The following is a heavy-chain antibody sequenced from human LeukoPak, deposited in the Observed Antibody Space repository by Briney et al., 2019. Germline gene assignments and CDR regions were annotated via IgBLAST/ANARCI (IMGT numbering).Heavy chain of an antibody. J-gene: IGHJ4*02. V-gene: IGHV3-48*03. Sequence: GGSLRVSCGASGFTFSSFEMNWVRLAPGKGLEWVSYISPSGTARYYADSVRGRFIISRDNAMKSLYLQMNSLRAEDTAVYYCTRDGYSSTWYANFDYWGQGILVTVSS. CDR2: ISPSGTAR. CDR1: GFTFSSFE. D-gene: IGHD6-13*01. CDR3: TRDGYSSTWYANFDY.